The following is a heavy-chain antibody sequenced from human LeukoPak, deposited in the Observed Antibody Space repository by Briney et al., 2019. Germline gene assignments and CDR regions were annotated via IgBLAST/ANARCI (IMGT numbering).Heavy chain of an antibody. CDR2: ISSSSSYI. J-gene: IGHJ6*02. CDR3: ARDQVPAAISYYGMDV. Sequence: PGGSLRLSCAASGFTFSSHWMHWVRQAPGKGLEWVSSISSSSSYIYYADSVKGRFTISRDNAKNSLYLQMNSLRAEDTAVYYCARDQVPAAISYYGMDVWGQGTTVTVSS. D-gene: IGHD2-2*01. V-gene: IGHV3-21*01. CDR1: GFTFSSHW.